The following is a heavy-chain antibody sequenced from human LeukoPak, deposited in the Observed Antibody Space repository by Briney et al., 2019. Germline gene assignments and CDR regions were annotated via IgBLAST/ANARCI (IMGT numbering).Heavy chain of an antibody. CDR3: AREEHDYGDYRSYYYYMDV. CDR1: GGTFSSYA. D-gene: IGHD4-17*01. J-gene: IGHJ6*03. V-gene: IGHV1-69*05. Sequence: SSVKVSCKASGGTFSSYAISWMRQAPGQGLEWMGRIIPIFGTANYAQKFQGRVTITTDESTSTAYMELSSLRSEDTAVYYCAREEHDYGDYRSYYYYMDVWGKGTTVTVSS. CDR2: IIPIFGTA.